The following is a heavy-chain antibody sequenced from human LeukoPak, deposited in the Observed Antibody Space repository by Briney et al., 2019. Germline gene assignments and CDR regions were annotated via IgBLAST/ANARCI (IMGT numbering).Heavy chain of an antibody. V-gene: IGHV7-4-1*02. J-gene: IGHJ4*02. CDR1: GYTFINYA. Sequence: ASVKVSCKASGYTFINYAVNWVRLAPGQGLEWMGWINTNTGNPTYAQGFTGRFVFSLDTSVSTAYLQISSLKAEDTAVYYCARGGQTHDYWGQGTLVTVSS. CDR2: INTNTGNP. CDR3: ARGGQTHDY.